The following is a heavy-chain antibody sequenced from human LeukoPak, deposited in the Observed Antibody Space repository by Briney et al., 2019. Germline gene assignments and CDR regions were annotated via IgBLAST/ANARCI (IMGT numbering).Heavy chain of an antibody. Sequence: GGSLRLSCAASGFTFSSYWMHWVRQAPGKGLVWVSRINSDGSSTSYADSVKGRFTISRDNAKNTLYLQMNSLSAEDTAVYYCARVVSSWYIGVDYWGQGTLVTVST. V-gene: IGHV3-74*01. CDR1: GFTFSSYW. D-gene: IGHD6-13*01. CDR2: INSDGSST. J-gene: IGHJ4*02. CDR3: ARVVSSWYIGVDY.